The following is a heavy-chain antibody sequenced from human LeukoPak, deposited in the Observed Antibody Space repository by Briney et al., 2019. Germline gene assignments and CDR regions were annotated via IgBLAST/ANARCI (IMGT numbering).Heavy chain of an antibody. CDR3: AREDYEAAFPKGY. V-gene: IGHV3-7*01. D-gene: IGHD3-22*01. Sequence: PGGSLRLSCAASGFTFSSYWMSWVRQAPGKGLEGVANIKQDGSEKYYVDSVKGRFTISRDNAKNSLYLQMNSLRAEDTAVYYCAREDYEAAFPKGYWGQGTLVTVSS. J-gene: IGHJ4*02. CDR1: GFTFSSYW. CDR2: IKQDGSEK.